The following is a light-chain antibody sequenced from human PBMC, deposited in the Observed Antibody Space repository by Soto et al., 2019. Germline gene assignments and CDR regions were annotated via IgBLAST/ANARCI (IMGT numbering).Light chain of an antibody. CDR1: QGIKND. CDR3: LQASSYPCT. J-gene: IGKJ1*01. CDR2: AAS. V-gene: IGKV1-6*02. Sequence: IQMTQSPSSLSASVGDRVTVTCRASQGIKNDLSWYQQKPGKAPKLLIYAASSLQMGVSSRFRGSGSGTEFTRTISGLQAADFATYDCLQASSYPCTFGQGTRVETK.